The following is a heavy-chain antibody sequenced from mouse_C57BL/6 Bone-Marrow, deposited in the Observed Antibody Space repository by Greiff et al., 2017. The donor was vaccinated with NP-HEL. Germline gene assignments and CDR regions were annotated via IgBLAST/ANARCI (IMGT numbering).Heavy chain of an antibody. CDR2: IDPETGGT. CDR3: TRGGAYYAMDY. J-gene: IGHJ4*01. CDR1: GYNFNDYE. V-gene: IGHV1-15*01. Sequence: VQLQQSGAELVRPGASVTLSCKASGYNFNDYEMHWVKQTPVHGLEWIGAIDPETGGTAYNQKFKGKAILTADKSSSTAYMELRSLTSEDSAVYYCTRGGAYYAMDYWGQGTSVTVSS.